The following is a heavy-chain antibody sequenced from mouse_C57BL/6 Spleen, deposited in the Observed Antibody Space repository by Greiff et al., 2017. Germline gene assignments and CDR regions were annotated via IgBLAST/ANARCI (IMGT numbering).Heavy chain of an antibody. CDR3: VSYYSNCGYFDV. J-gene: IGHJ1*03. V-gene: IGHV1-55*01. CDR1: GYTFTSYW. Sequence: QVQLQQPGAELVKPGASVKMSCKASGYTFTSYWITWVKQRPGQGLEWIGDIYPGSGSTNYNEKFKSKATLTVDTSSSTAYMQLSSLTSEDSAVYYCVSYYSNCGYFDVWGKGTTVTVSS. CDR2: IYPGSGST. D-gene: IGHD2-5*01.